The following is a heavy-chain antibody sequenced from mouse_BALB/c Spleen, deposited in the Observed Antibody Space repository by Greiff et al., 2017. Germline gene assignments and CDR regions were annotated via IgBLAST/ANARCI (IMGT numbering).Heavy chain of an antibody. V-gene: IGHV5-9-4*01. CDR3: ARVYYGNPRGAMDY. CDR2: ISSGGSYT. CDR1: GFTFSSYA. J-gene: IGHJ4*01. Sequence: EVLLVESGGGLVKPGGSLKLSCAASGFTFSSYAMSWVRQSPEKRLEWVAEISSGGSYTYYPDTVTGRFTISRDNAKNTLYLEMSSLRSEDTAMYYCARVYYGNPRGAMDYWGQGTSVTVSS. D-gene: IGHD2-1*01.